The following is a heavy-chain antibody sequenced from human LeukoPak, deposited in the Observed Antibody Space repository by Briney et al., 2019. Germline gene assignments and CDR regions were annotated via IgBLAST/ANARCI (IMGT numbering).Heavy chain of an antibody. CDR1: GFTFSSYC. Sequence: PAEPLRLSCAASGFTFSSYCMNWVRQPPGKGLVWVSRINGDGSSTNYADSVKGRFTISRDNAKNTLYLQLNSLRAEDTAIYYCARSQGPYDYWGQGTLVTVSS. CDR2: INGDGSST. V-gene: IGHV3-74*01. CDR3: ARSQGPYDY. J-gene: IGHJ4*02.